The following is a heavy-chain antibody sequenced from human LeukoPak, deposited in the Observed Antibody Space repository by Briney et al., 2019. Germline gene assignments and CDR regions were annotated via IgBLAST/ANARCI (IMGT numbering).Heavy chain of an antibody. D-gene: IGHD4-17*01. CDR3: ARGRPTPSASTVTNKYYYYYYYMDV. CDR2: INHSGNT. CDR1: GGPFSGYY. Sequence: SETLSLTCAVYGGPFSGYYWSWIRQTPGKGLEWIGEINHSGNTNYKSSLRSRVTISVDTSKNQFSLKLSSVTAADTAVYYCARGRPTPSASTVTNKYYYYYYYMDVWGKGTTVTISS. V-gene: IGHV4-34*01. J-gene: IGHJ6*03.